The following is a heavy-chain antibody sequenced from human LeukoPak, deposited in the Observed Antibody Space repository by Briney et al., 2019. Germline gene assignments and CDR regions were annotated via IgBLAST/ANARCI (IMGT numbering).Heavy chain of an antibody. J-gene: IGHJ5*02. CDR2: IYPGDSDT. CDR1: GYSFTSYW. Sequence: GESLKISFKGSGYSFTSYWSGWVRQMPGKGLEWMGIIYPGDSDTRYSPSFQGQVTISADKSISTAYLQWSSLKASDTAMYYCARRAQWLVSSPFDPWGQGTLVTVSS. CDR3: ARRAQWLVSSPFDP. D-gene: IGHD6-19*01. V-gene: IGHV5-51*01.